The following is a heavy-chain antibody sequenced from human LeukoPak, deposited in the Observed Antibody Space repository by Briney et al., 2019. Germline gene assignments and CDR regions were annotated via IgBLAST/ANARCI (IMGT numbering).Heavy chain of an antibody. CDR3: AKRIQSAMAMGY. V-gene: IGHV3-30*02. J-gene: IGHJ4*02. D-gene: IGHD5-18*01. CDR2: IRYDGSNK. Sequence: GGSLRLSCAASGFTFSSYGMHWVRQAPGKGLEWVAFIRYDGSNKYYADSVKGRFTISRDNSKNTLYLQMNSLRADDTAVYYCAKRIQSAMAMGYWGQGTLVTVSS. CDR1: GFTFSSYG.